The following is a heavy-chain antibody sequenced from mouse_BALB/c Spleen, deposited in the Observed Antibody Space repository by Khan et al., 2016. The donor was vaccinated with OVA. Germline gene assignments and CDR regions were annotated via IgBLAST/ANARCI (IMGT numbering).Heavy chain of an antibody. CDR1: GFNIKDTY. Sequence: VQLQQSGAELVKSGASVKLSCIVSGFNIKDTYMHWVKQRPDQGLDWIGRIDPANGNTKYDPNFQGKATITADTSPNTAYLQLSSLTSEDAAVYYCSDSLLLYAMDYWGQGTSVTVSS. CDR2: IDPANGNT. J-gene: IGHJ4*01. D-gene: IGHD1-2*01. V-gene: IGHV14-3*02. CDR3: SDSLLLYAMDY.